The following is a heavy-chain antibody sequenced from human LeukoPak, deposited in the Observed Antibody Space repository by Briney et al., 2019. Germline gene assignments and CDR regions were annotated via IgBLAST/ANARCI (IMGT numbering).Heavy chain of an antibody. CDR2: IKSKKDGETT. Sequence: PGGSLRLSCAGSGFIFNNAWMSWVRQAPGKGLEWVGRIKSKKDGETTDYAAPVKGRFIVSRDDSKDTLYLQMNSLRVEDTGVYYCANLGYCTSISCYATDGGALDVWGQGTVVTVSS. CDR1: GFIFNNAW. D-gene: IGHD2-2*01. CDR3: ANLGYCTSISCYATDGGALDV. V-gene: IGHV3-15*05. J-gene: IGHJ3*01.